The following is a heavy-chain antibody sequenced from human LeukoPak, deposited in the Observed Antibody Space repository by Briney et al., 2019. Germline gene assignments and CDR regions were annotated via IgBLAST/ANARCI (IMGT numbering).Heavy chain of an antibody. D-gene: IGHD5-18*01. V-gene: IGHV1-18*01. CDR1: GYTFTIYG. CDR2: ISAYNGNT. CDR3: ASGYSYGYANAFDI. J-gene: IGHJ3*02. Sequence: ASVKVSCKASGYTFTIYGISWVRQAPGHGLEWMGWISAYNGNTNYAQKLQGRVTMTTDTSTSTAYMELRSLKSDDTAVYYCASGYSYGYANAFDIWGQGTMVTVSS.